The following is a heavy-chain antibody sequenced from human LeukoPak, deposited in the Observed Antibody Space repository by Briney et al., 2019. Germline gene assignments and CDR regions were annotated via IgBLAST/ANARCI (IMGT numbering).Heavy chain of an antibody. CDR3: AREESNYYYMDV. J-gene: IGHJ6*03. Sequence: SETLSLTCTVSGGSMSSDDWNWIRQPPGKGLEWIGDIYYSGSTNYNPSLKSRVTMSIDTSKNHFSLKLSSVTAADTAVYYCAREESNYYYMDVWGKGTTVTISS. V-gene: IGHV4-59*01. CDR2: IYYSGST. CDR1: GGSMSSDD.